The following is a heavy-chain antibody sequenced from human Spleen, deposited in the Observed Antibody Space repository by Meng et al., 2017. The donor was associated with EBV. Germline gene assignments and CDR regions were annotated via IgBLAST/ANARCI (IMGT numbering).Heavy chain of an antibody. D-gene: IGHD2/OR15-2a*01. J-gene: IGHJ4*02. CDR1: GVSISSGGYS. V-gene: IGHV4-30-2*01. Sequence: QVQLLESGPGLVKPSQTLSLTCAVSGVSISSGGYSWSWIRQPPGKGLEWIGYIYHSGSTYYSPSLKSRVTISGDRSKNQFSLKLNYVTAADTAVYYCARDQISEWDFYDYWGQGILVTVSS. CDR2: IYHSGST. CDR3: ARDQISEWDFYDY.